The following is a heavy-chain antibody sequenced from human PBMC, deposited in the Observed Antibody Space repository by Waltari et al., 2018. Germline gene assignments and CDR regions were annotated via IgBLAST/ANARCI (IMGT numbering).Heavy chain of an antibody. CDR1: GYTFTSYG. J-gene: IGHJ2*01. CDR3: ARDKEGLAVAGSWYFDL. D-gene: IGHD6-19*01. Sequence: QVQLVQSGAEVKKPGASVKVSCKASGYTFTSYGISWVRQAPGQGLEWMGWISAYNGNTNYAQKLQGRVTISVDKSKNQFSRKLNSVTAADTAMYYCARDKEGLAVAGSWYFDLWGRGTLVTVSS. V-gene: IGHV1-18*01. CDR2: ISAYNGNT.